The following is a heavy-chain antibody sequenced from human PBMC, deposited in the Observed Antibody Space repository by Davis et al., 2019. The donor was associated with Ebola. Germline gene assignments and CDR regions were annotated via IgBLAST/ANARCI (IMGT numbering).Heavy chain of an antibody. CDR3: AHGGYCGGDCYSDY. J-gene: IGHJ4*02. CDR2: IYHSGST. D-gene: IGHD2-21*02. V-gene: IGHV4-39*01. Sequence: MPSETLSLTCTLSGGSISSSSYYWSWIRQPPGKGLEWIGEIYHSGSTNYNPSLKSRVTISVDTSKNQFSLKLSSVTAADTAVYYCAHGGYCGGDCYSDYWGQGTLVTVSS. CDR1: GGSISSSSYY.